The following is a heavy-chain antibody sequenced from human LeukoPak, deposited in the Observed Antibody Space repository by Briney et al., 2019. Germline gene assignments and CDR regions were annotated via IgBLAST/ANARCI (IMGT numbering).Heavy chain of an antibody. Sequence: SETLSLTCAVYGGSFSGYYWSWIRQPPGKGLEWIGEINHSGSTSYNPSLKSRVTISVDTSKNQFSLKLSSVTAAATAVYYCARFRRDSSSSLYYYYYMDVWGKGTTVTVSS. V-gene: IGHV4-34*01. CDR1: GGSFSGYY. J-gene: IGHJ6*03. CDR3: ARFRRDSSSSLYYYYYMDV. D-gene: IGHD6-6*01. CDR2: INHSGST.